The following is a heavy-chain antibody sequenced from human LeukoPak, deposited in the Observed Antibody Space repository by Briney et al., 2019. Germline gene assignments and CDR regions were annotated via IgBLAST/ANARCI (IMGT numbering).Heavy chain of an antibody. CDR3: ARPKMEGGSYDFDY. D-gene: IGHD1-26*01. CDR1: GGSISSYY. J-gene: IGHJ4*02. V-gene: IGHV4-59*08. CDR2: IYYSGST. Sequence: SETLSLTCTVSGGSISSYYWSWIRQPPGKGLEWIGYIYYSGSTNYNPSLKSRVTISVDTSKNQFSLKLSSVTAADTAVYYCARPKMEGGSYDFDYWGQGTLVTVSS.